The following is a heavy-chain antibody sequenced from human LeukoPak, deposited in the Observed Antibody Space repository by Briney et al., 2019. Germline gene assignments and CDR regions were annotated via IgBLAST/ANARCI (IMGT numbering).Heavy chain of an antibody. CDR2: ISWNSGSI. CDR1: GFTFDDYA. D-gene: IGHD3-22*01. CDR3: AKDIKAYYYDSSGYMSY. Sequence: GGSLRLSCAASGFTFDDYAMHWVRQAPGKGLEWVSGISWNSGSIGYADSVKGRFTISRDNAKNSLYLQMNSLGAEDTALYYCAKDIKAYYYDSSGYMSYWGQGTLVTVSS. J-gene: IGHJ4*02. V-gene: IGHV3-9*01.